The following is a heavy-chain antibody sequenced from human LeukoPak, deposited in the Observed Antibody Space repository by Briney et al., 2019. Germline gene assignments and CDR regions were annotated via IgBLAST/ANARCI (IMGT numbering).Heavy chain of an antibody. D-gene: IGHD2-2*01. CDR2: ISSSSSTI. CDR3: ASQVGYCSSTSCYRPFDY. Sequence: PGGSLRLSCAASGFTFSSYSMNWVRQAPGKGLEWVSYISSSSSTIYYADSVKGRFTISRDNAKNSLYLQMNSLRAEDTAVYYCASQVGYCSSTSCYRPFDYWGQGTLVTVSS. V-gene: IGHV3-48*01. J-gene: IGHJ4*02. CDR1: GFTFSSYS.